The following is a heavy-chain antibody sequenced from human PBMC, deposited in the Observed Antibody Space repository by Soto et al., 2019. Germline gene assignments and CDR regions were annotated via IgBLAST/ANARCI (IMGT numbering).Heavy chain of an antibody. V-gene: IGHV4-4*02. CDR3: AREIVTAGGNNYFDP. D-gene: IGHD2-21*02. Sequence: SETLSLTCGVSGGTVASSHWWSWVRQSPGGGLEWIGNVYHTGDTNLNPSLQSRVTISVDKSNNQISLRLNSLTAADTAVYFCAREIVTAGGNNYFDPWGPGTLVTVSS. CDR2: VYHTGDT. J-gene: IGHJ5*02. CDR1: GGTVASSHW.